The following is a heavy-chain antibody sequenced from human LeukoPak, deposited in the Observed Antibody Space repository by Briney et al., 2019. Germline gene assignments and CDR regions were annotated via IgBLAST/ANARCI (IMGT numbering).Heavy chain of an antibody. D-gene: IGHD3-10*01. J-gene: IGHJ5*02. CDR2: ISAYNGNT. V-gene: IGHV1-18*01. CDR3: ARGLGITMVRQPSGGWFDP. Sequence: ASVNVSYTASGYTFPSYGISWVRQAPGQGLEWMGWISAYNGNTNYAQKFQGRVTMTTDTSTSTAYRELRSLRSDDTAVYYCARGLGITMVRQPSGGWFDPWGQGTLVTVSS. CDR1: GYTFPSYG.